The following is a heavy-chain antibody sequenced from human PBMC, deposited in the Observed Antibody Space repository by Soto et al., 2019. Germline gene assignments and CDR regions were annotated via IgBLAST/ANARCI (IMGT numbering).Heavy chain of an antibody. D-gene: IGHD3-10*01. V-gene: IGHV4-4*02. Sequence: PSLTCAVSGGSISSSNWWSWVRQPPGKGLEWIGEIYHSGSTNYNPSLKSRVTISVDKSKNQFSLKLSSVTAADTAVYYCARGRSGFFRYFDYWGQGTLVTVSS. CDR2: IYHSGST. CDR1: GGSISSSNW. J-gene: IGHJ4*02. CDR3: ARGRSGFFRYFDY.